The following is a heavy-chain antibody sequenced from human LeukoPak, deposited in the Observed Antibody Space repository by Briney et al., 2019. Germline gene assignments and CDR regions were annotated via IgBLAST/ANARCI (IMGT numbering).Heavy chain of an antibody. J-gene: IGHJ3*02. V-gene: IGHV3-7*01. D-gene: IGHD3-22*01. CDR1: GFTFSSYW. CDR2: IKQDGSEK. Sequence: GGSLRLSCAASGFTFSSYWRSWVRQAPGEGLEWLANIKQDGSEKYYVDSVKGRFTISRDNAKNSLYLQMNSLRAEDTAVYYCASHQGYYDSQTDAFDIWGQGTMVTVSS. CDR3: ASHQGYYDSQTDAFDI.